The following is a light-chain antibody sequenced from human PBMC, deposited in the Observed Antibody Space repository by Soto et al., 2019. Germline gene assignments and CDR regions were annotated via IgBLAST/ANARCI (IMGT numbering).Light chain of an antibody. J-gene: IGLJ1*01. Sequence: QSALTQPASVSGSPGQAITISCTGTSSDVGSYNLVSWYQQHPGKAPKLIIFEVNKRPSGVSNRFSGSKSGNTASLTISGLLAEDDADYYCCSYARSSTLYVFGTGTKLTVL. V-gene: IGLV2-23*02. CDR2: EVN. CDR1: SSDVGSYNL. CDR3: CSYARSSTLYV.